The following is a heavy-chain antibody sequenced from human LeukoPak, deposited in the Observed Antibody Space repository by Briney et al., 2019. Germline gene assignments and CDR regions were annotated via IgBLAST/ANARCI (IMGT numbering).Heavy chain of an antibody. CDR2: TYSGGST. CDR1: GFTVSSNY. Sequence: GGSLRLSCAASGFTVSSNYMSWVRQAPGKGLEWVSVTYSGGSTYYADSVKGRFTISRDNSKNTLYLQMNSLRADDTAVYYCARVAFRSSSYISGIEYWGQGTLVTVSS. CDR3: ARVAFRSSSYISGIEY. D-gene: IGHD6-6*01. J-gene: IGHJ4*02. V-gene: IGHV3-53*01.